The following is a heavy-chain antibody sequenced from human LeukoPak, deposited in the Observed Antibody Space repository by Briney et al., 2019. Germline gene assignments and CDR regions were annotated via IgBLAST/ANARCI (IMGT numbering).Heavy chain of an antibody. V-gene: IGHV4-38-2*01. Sequence: PSETLSLTCAVSGNSISNTYYWGWIRQPPGKELEWIGSIYNSGSTHYNPSLKSRVTISVDTSKNQFSLKLSPVTAADTAAYYCARNSSGNYFDYWGQGTLVTVSS. CDR3: ARNSSGNYFDY. CDR2: IYNSGST. CDR1: GNSISNTYY. D-gene: IGHD1-26*01. J-gene: IGHJ4*02.